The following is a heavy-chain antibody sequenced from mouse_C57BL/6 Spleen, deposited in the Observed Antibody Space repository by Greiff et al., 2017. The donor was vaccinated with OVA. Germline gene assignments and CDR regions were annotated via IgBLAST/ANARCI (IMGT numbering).Heavy chain of an antibody. CDR3: ARSGDYYGSSYHFDY. D-gene: IGHD1-1*01. CDR2: INPNNGGT. V-gene: IGHV1-18*01. CDR1: GYTFTDYN. Sequence: VQLKESGPELVKPGASVKIPCKASGYTFTDYNMDWVKQSHGKSLEWIGDINPNNGGTIYNQKFKGKATLTVDKSSSTAYMELRSLTSEDTAVYYCARSGDYYGSSYHFDYWGQGTTLTVSS. J-gene: IGHJ2*01.